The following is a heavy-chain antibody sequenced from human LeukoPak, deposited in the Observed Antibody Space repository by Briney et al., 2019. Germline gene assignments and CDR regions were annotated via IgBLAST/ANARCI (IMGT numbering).Heavy chain of an antibody. CDR1: GFSLSTSGMC. CDR3: ARHINSSSWISYYYYGMDV. J-gene: IGHJ6*02. CDR2: IYYSGST. V-gene: IGHV4-39*01. D-gene: IGHD6-13*01. Sequence: ESGPALVKPTQTLTLTCTFSGFSLSTSGMCVSWIRQPPGKGLEWIGSIYYSGSTYYNPSLKSRVTISVDTSKNQFSLKLSSVTAADTAVYYCARHINSSSWISYYYYGMDVWGQGTTVTVSS.